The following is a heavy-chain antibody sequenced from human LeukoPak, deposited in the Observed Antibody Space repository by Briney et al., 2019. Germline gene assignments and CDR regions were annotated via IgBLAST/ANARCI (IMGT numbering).Heavy chain of an antibody. CDR1: GYTFTSYG. V-gene: IGHV1-18*01. Sequence: ASVTVSCKASGYTFTSYGISWVRQAPGQGLEWMGWISAYNGNTNYAQKLQGRVTMTTDTSTSTAYMELRSLRSDDTAVYYCARGAVAGDYYYYGMDVWGQGTTVTVSS. CDR2: ISAYNGNT. D-gene: IGHD6-19*01. CDR3: ARGAVAGDYYYYGMDV. J-gene: IGHJ6*02.